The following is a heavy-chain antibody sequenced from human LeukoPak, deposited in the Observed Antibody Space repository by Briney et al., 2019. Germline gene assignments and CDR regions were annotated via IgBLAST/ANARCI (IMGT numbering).Heavy chain of an antibody. Sequence: GGSLRLSCTASGLTVSSNCMSWVRQAPGKGLEGVSFIYSGGNTYYADSVKGRFTISRDNSKNTFHLQMNRLRAEDTAVYYCARRAGDYSHPYDYWGQGTLVTVSS. CDR3: ARRAGDYSHPYDY. V-gene: IGHV3-53*01. D-gene: IGHD3-22*01. CDR1: GLTVSSNC. J-gene: IGHJ4*02. CDR2: IYSGGNT.